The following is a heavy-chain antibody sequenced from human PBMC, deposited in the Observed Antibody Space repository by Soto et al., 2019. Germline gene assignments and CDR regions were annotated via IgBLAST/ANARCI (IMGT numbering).Heavy chain of an antibody. CDR1: GFTFSDYY. J-gene: IGHJ4*02. D-gene: IGHD3-22*01. CDR2: ISSNSNYK. Sequence: GGSLRLSCAASGFTFSDYYMSWIRQAPGKGLEWISYISSNSNYKNHADSVRGRFTISRDNAKNSLYLQMNSLRAEDTAVYYCARAKGYYHTSASDSWGQGTLVTVSS. CDR3: ARAKGYYHTSASDS. V-gene: IGHV3-11*06.